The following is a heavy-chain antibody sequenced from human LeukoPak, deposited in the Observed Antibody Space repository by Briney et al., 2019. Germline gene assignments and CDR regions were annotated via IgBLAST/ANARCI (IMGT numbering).Heavy chain of an antibody. CDR1: GFSVSSFG. J-gene: IGHJ4*02. Sequence: GGSLRLSCAVSGFSVSSFGVSWVRQAPGKGLEWISAISVDGESAYYADSVKGRFIISRDNSKNTLYLQLSSLRAEDTAVYYCAQGYLSGWYPYWGLGSPVSVSS. D-gene: IGHD6-19*01. CDR2: ISVDGESA. V-gene: IGHV3-23*01. CDR3: AQGYLSGWYPY.